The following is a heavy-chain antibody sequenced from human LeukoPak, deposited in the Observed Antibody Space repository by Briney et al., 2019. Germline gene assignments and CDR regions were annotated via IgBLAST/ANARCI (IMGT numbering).Heavy chain of an antibody. V-gene: IGHV4-31*03. D-gene: IGHD3-3*01. CDR3: AREKYYDFTTYMDV. J-gene: IGHJ6*03. CDR1: GGSISSGGYY. Sequence: PSETLSLTCTVSGGSISSGGYYWSWIRQHPGKGLEWIGYIYYSGSTYYNPSLKSRVTISVGTSKNQFSLKLSSVTAADTAVYYCAREKYYDFTTYMDVWGKGTTVTVSS. CDR2: IYYSGST.